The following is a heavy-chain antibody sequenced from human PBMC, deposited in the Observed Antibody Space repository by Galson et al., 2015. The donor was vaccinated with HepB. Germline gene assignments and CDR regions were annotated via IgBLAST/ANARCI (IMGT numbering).Heavy chain of an antibody. CDR3: ARGGPTVDGYSGYELDY. CDR1: GFTFSSYA. J-gene: IGHJ4*02. D-gene: IGHD5-12*01. Sequence: SLRLSCAASGFTFSSYAMHWVRQAPGKGLEWVAAISYDGSNKYYADSVKGRFTISRDNSKNTLYLQMNSLRAEDTAVYYCARGGPTVDGYSGYELDYWGQGTLVTVSS. CDR2: ISYDGSNK. V-gene: IGHV3-30-3*01.